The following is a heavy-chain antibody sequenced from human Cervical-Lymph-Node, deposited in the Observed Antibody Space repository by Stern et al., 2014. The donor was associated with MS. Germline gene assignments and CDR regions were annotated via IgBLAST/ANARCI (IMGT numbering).Heavy chain of an antibody. CDR3: AKVYGSGPFDY. D-gene: IGHD6-19*01. Sequence: EVQLVASGGTLVQPGGSLRLSCAASGFTFSSYAMSWVRQAQGKGLEWVSVISGSDGSTFYADSVKGRFTISRDNSKNTLFLQMNSLRAEDTAVYYCAKVYGSGPFDYWGQGTLVTVSS. CDR2: ISGSDGST. J-gene: IGHJ4*02. V-gene: IGHV3-23*04. CDR1: GFTFSSYA.